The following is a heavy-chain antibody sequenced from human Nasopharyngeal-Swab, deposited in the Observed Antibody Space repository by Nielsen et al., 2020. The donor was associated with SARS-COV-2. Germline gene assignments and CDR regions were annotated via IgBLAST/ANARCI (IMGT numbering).Heavy chain of an antibody. Sequence: GESLKISCAASGFTFSNYAMSWVRQAPGKGLEWASTINNRGDDTHYVDSVRGRFTVSRDNSKNTLYLQMNSLRGEDTAIYYCVKDLAYDEVSWGQGTLVTVSS. J-gene: IGHJ5*02. CDR1: GFTFSNYA. D-gene: IGHD5-12*01. V-gene: IGHV3-23*01. CDR2: INNRGDDT. CDR3: VKDLAYDEVS.